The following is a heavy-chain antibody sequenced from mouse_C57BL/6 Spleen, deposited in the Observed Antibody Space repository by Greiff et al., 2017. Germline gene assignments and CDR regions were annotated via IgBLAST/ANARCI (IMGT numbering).Heavy chain of an antibody. D-gene: IGHD1-1*02. Sequence: EVKLVESGGGLEKPGGSLKLSCAASGFTFSSYAMSWVRQTPEKRLEWVATLSDGGSYTYYPDNVKGRFTISRDNAKNNLYLQMSHLKSEDTAMYYCARGDYGPAWFAYWGQGTLVTVSA. V-gene: IGHV5-4*03. J-gene: IGHJ3*01. CDR3: ARGDYGPAWFAY. CDR1: GFTFSSYA. CDR2: LSDGGSYT.